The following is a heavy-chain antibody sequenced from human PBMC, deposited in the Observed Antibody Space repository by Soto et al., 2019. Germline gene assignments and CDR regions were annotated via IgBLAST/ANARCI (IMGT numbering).Heavy chain of an antibody. D-gene: IGHD1-26*01. V-gene: IGHV4-4*02. J-gene: IGHJ1*01. CDR3: ARGGGGSYYGFQH. CDR2: IYHSGST. Sequence: SETLSLTCAVSGGSISSSNWWSWVRQPPGKGLEWIGEIYHSGSTNYNPSLKSRVTISVDKSKNQFSLKLSSVTAADTAVYYCARGGGGSYYGFQHWGQGTLVTVSS. CDR1: GGSISSSNW.